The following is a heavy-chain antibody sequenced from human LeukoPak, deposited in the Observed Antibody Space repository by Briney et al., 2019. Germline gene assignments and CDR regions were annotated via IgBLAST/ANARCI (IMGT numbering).Heavy chain of an antibody. J-gene: IGHJ4*02. Sequence: GGSLRLSFAGPGFTFSNYCMPWFGQAPGKGLKYVSAFSYNGDETYYGNSVKGRFTISRDNSKNTLYLQMGSLRAEDTAVYYCARDPSVGGFSGSELDFWGQGTLVTVSS. CDR1: GFTFSNYC. CDR3: ARDPSVGGFSGSELDF. D-gene: IGHD3-16*01. CDR2: FSYNGDET. V-gene: IGHV3-64*01.